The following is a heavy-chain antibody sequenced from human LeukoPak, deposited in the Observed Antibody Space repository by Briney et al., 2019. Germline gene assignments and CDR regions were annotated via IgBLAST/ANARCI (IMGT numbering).Heavy chain of an antibody. J-gene: IGHJ4*02. Sequence: GGSLRLSCVVSGVTVSNNYLTWVRQAPGKGLEWVSVIHSGGNTYHADSVKGRFTISRGNFKNTLYLQMNSLRAEDTAVYYCARLPTGDPRSGGYWGQGTLVTVSS. D-gene: IGHD4-17*01. CDR2: IHSGGNT. CDR1: GVTVSNNY. V-gene: IGHV3-53*01. CDR3: ARLPTGDPRSGGY.